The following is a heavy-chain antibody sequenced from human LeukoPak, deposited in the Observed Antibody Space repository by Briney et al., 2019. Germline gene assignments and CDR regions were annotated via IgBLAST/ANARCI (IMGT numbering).Heavy chain of an antibody. D-gene: IGHD6-19*01. J-gene: IGHJ4*02. CDR3: AKITEYSSGWFDY. Sequence: PGRSLRLSCAASGFTFDDYAMHWVRQAPGKGLEWVSGISWNSGSIGYADSVKGRFTISRDNAKNSLYLQMNSLRAEDTALYCCAKITEYSSGWFDYWGQGTLVTVSS. CDR1: GFTFDDYA. CDR2: ISWNSGSI. V-gene: IGHV3-9*01.